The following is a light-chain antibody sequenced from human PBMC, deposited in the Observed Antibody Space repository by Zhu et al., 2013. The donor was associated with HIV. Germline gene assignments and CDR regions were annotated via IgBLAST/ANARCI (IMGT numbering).Light chain of an antibody. V-gene: IGKV3-11*01. Sequence: EIVLTQSPATLSVSPGERATLSCRASQSVSSNLAWYQMKPGQAPRLVIYDASTRATGIPARFSGSGSGADFSLTINSLESEDFAVYYCQQRSHWPPWTFGQGTKVEIK. J-gene: IGKJ1*01. CDR1: QSVSSN. CDR3: QQRSHWPPWT. CDR2: DAS.